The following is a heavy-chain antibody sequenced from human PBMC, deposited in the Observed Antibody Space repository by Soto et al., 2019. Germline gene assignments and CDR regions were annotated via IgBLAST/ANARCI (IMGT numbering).Heavy chain of an antibody. Sequence: EVQLLESGGGLVQPGGSLRLSCVASEFIFGDYGMNWVRQAPGKGLEWVSAISTSSSGTYYADSVQGRFTISRDNSKNTLYLQMNSLRAEDTAVYYCAKGSHRNSWSGDYFDHWGQGTLVTVSS. V-gene: IGHV3-23*01. CDR2: ISTSSSGT. CDR3: AKGSHRNSWSGDYFDH. CDR1: EFIFGDYG. J-gene: IGHJ4*02. D-gene: IGHD6-13*01.